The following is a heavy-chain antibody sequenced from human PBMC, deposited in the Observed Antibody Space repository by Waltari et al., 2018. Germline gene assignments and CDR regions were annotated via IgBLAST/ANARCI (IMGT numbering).Heavy chain of an antibody. Sequence: QVQLQESGPGLVKPSGTLSVTCAVPADSMSLTYWWSWVRQPPGKGLEWIGQIHGSGRSNYNPSLESRVTVSIDTSTNQVSLRVTSATAADTAVYYCARDRGRGLFLDSWGQGTLVTVSP. CDR1: ADSMSLTYW. D-gene: IGHD2-15*01. V-gene: IGHV4-4*02. CDR2: IHGSGRS. CDR3: ARDRGRGLFLDS. J-gene: IGHJ4*02.